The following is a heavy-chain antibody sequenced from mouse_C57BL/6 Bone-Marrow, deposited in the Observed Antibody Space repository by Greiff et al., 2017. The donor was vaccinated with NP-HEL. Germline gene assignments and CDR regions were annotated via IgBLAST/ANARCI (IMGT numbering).Heavy chain of an antibody. CDR3: ARLDSGPWYFDV. V-gene: IGHV1-18*01. J-gene: IGHJ1*03. CDR1: GYTFTDYN. D-gene: IGHD1-3*01. CDR2: INPNNGGT. Sequence: EVQLVESGPELVKPGASVKIPCKASGYTFTDYNMDWVKQSHGKSLEWIGDINPNNGGTIYNQKFKGKATLTVDKSSSTAYMELRSLTSEDTAVYYCARLDSGPWYFDVWGTGTTVTVSS.